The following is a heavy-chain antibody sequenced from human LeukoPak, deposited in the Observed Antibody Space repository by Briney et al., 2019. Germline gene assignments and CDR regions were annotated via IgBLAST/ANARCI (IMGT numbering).Heavy chain of an antibody. V-gene: IGHV4-61*02. D-gene: IGHD1-7*01. Sequence: PSETLSLTCNVSGGSITKLEYYWSWIRQPAGKGLEWIARVDVGGATNYNPSLKSRVSISVDPSKNQFSLKVTSVTAADTALYFCAGGSSSLELLKTWGQVTLVTVSS. CDR2: VDVGGAT. J-gene: IGHJ5*02. CDR1: GGSITKLEYY. CDR3: AGGSSSLELLKT.